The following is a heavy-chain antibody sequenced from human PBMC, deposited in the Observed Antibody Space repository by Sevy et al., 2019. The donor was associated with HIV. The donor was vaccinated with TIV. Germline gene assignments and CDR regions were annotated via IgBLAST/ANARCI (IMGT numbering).Heavy chain of an antibody. V-gene: IGHV1-2*02. CDR2: IYPNSGGT. CDR3: ARGRHSSGPKYFQH. Sequence: ASVKVSCKASGYTFTGYYMHWVRQAPGQGLEWMGWIYPNSGGTNYAQKFQGRVTMTRDTSISTAYMELSRLRSDDTAVYYCARGRHSSGPKYFQHWGQGTLVTVSS. J-gene: IGHJ1*01. CDR1: GYTFTGYY. D-gene: IGHD6-19*01.